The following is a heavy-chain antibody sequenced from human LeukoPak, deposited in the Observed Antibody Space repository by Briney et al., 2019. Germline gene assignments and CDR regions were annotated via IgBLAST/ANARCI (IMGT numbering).Heavy chain of an antibody. Sequence: PGGSLRLSCAASGFTFSSYAMSWVRQAPGKGLEWVSAISESGTGTYYADSVKGRFTTSRDNSKNTLSLHMNSLRADDTAVYYCAKDIAQGYTFGSIEEDYWGQGTLVTVSS. CDR1: GFTFSSYA. J-gene: IGHJ4*02. CDR2: ISESGTGT. CDR3: AKDIAQGYTFGSIEEDY. D-gene: IGHD5-18*01. V-gene: IGHV3-23*01.